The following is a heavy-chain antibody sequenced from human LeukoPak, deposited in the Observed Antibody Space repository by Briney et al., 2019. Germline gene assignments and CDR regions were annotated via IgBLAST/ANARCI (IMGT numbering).Heavy chain of an antibody. CDR3: AKDQPSGSSSWYWDY. CDR1: GFTFRGYA. J-gene: IGHJ4*02. D-gene: IGHD6-13*01. V-gene: IGHV3-30*02. CDR2: IRSNGNEK. Sequence: GGSLRLSCAASGFTFRGYAMHWVRQAPGKGLEWVALIRSNGNEKFYLDAVQGRFTISRDNSKNTLFLQMSSLRPEDTAVYYCAKDQPSGSSSWYWDYWGQGTLVTVSS.